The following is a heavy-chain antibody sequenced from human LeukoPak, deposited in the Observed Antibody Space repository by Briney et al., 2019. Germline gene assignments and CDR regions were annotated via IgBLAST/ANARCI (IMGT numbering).Heavy chain of an antibody. CDR2: ISYDGSNK. Sequence: GGSLRLSCAASGITFSSYAMHWVRQAPGKGLEWVAVISYDGSNKYYADSVKGRFTISRDNSKNTLYLQMNSLRAEDTAVYYCARVGWSGYITYYFDYWGQGTLVTVSS. D-gene: IGHD3-3*01. CDR1: GITFSSYA. V-gene: IGHV3-30-3*01. CDR3: ARVGWSGYITYYFDY. J-gene: IGHJ4*02.